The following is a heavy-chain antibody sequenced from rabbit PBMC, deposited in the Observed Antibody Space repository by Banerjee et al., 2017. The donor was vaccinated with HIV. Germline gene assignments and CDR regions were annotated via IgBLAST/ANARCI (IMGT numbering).Heavy chain of an antibody. Sequence: QSLEESGGGLVKPGGTLTLTCKASGIDFGSGYYMCWVRQAPGKGLEWIGCIYTGSGNTWYASWAKGRFTISKTSSTTVTLQMTSLTAADTATYFCARFWYTDYGDLWGPGTLVTVS. CDR3: ARFWYTDYGDL. D-gene: IGHD2-1*01. J-gene: IGHJ4*01. V-gene: IGHV1S40*01. CDR1: GIDFGSGYY. CDR2: IYTGSGNT.